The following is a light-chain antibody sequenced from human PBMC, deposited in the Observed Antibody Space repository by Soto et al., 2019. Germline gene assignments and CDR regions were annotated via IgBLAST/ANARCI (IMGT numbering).Light chain of an antibody. V-gene: IGLV1-47*01. CDR2: RDS. CDR3: AAWDDSLRGWV. CDR1: SSSIGSNY. J-gene: IGLJ3*02. Sequence: QSVLTQPPSASGTPGQRVTISCSESSSSIGSNYIYWYQQLPGTAPKLLIYRDSQRPSGVPDRFSGSKSGTSASLAISGLRSEDEAEYYCAAWDDSLRGWVFGGGTKVTLL.